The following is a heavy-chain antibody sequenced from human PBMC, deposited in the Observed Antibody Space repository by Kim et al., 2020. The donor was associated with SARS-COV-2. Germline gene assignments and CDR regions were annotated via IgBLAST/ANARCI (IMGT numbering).Heavy chain of an antibody. Sequence: ASVKVSCKAAGYTFTRYAINWVRQAPGQGFEWMGWMNPSSGNTGYAQKFQGRVTMTSDTSISTAYMELSGRRFEDTAFYYFAADRFTTVFGVTIRPDW. CDR3: AADRFTTVFGVTIRPDW. CDR2: MNPSSGNT. D-gene: IGHD3-3*01. J-gene: IGHJ5*01. CDR1: GYTFTRYA. V-gene: IGHV1-8*01.